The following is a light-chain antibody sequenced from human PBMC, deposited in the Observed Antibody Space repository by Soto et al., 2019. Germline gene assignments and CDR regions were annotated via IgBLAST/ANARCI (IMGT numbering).Light chain of an antibody. V-gene: IGLV2-14*01. CDR2: EVS. Sequence: QSALTQPASVSGSPGQSITTSCTGTSSDVGGYDYVSWYQIHPGKAPKLMVFEVSNRPSGVSYRFSGSKSGNTASLTISGLQAEDEADYFCSSYSISTAYLFGTGTKVTVL. CDR3: SSYSISTAYL. CDR1: SSDVGGYDY. J-gene: IGLJ1*01.